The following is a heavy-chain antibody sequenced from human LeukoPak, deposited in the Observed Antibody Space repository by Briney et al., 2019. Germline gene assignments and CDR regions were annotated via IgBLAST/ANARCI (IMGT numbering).Heavy chain of an antibody. Sequence: ASMKVSCKASGFTLINYGITWVRQAPGQGLERLGWISIYNGDTNYAQKVQDRVTMTTDTSTSTVYMELRSLRSDDTAIYYCTRTVRIGYCTGGNCYFYFDYWGQGSLVTVSS. V-gene: IGHV1-18*01. CDR1: GFTLINYG. J-gene: IGHJ4*02. CDR3: TRTVRIGYCTGGNCYFYFDY. CDR2: ISIYNGDT. D-gene: IGHD2-15*01.